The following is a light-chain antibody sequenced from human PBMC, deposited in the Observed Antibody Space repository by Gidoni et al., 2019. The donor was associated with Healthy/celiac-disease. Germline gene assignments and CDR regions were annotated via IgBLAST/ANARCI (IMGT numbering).Light chain of an antibody. V-gene: IGKV3-11*01. CDR3: QQRSNWPPWT. CDR1: QSVSSY. J-gene: IGKJ1*01. Sequence: EIVLTQSLATLSLSPGERATLSCRASQSVSSYLAWYQQKPGQAPRLLIYDASNRATGIPARFSGSGSGTDFTLTISSLEPEDCAVYYCQQRSNWPPWTFGQGTKVEIK. CDR2: DAS.